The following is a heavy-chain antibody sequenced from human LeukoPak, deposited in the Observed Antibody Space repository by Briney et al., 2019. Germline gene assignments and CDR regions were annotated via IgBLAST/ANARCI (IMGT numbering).Heavy chain of an antibody. CDR2: INPNSGGT. CDR1: GYTFTGYY. CDR3: AREGPLSGITMVRGVIPY. Sequence: ASVKVSCKASGYTFTGYYMHWVRQAPGQGLEWMGWINPNSGGTNYAQKFQGRVTMTRDTSISTAYKELSRLRSDDTAVYYCAREGPLSGITMVRGVIPYWGQGTLVTVSS. V-gene: IGHV1-2*02. D-gene: IGHD3-10*01. J-gene: IGHJ4*02.